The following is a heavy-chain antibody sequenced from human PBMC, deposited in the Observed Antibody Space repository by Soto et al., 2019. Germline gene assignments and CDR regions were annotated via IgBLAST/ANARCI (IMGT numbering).Heavy chain of an antibody. CDR1: GFTFSGSW. CDR2: INSDGRTT. CDR3: ARSLNVDCVS. J-gene: IGHJ4*02. D-gene: IGHD2-21*02. V-gene: IGHV3-74*01. Sequence: GGSLRLSCAASGFTFSGSWMHWVRQAPGKGLVWVSRINSDGRTTNYADSVKGRFTISRDNVKNTLYLPLSSLTAEDTAVYYCARSLNVDCVSWGQGTQVTVSS.